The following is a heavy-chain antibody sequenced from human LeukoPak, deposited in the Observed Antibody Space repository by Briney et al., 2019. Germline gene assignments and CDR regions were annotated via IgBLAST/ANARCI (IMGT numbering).Heavy chain of an antibody. CDR3: ARAPAEIGGYYPEYFRH. J-gene: IGHJ1*01. CDR2: ISWDGTP. D-gene: IGHD3-22*01. Sequence: PGGSLRLSCAASGFTFEDYTMHWVRQAPGKTLEWVSLISWDGTPYYRDSVKGRFTISRDNAKNTVSLQMNSLRAEDTGVYYCARAPAEIGGYYPEYFRHWGQGTLVTVSS. V-gene: IGHV3-43*01. CDR1: GFTFEDYT.